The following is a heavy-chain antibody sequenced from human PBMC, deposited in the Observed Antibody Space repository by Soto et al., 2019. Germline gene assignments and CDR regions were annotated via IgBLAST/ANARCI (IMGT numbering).Heavy chain of an antibody. D-gene: IGHD6-6*01. CDR2: IIPIFTTT. CDR3: ARPSGLLGQYSALVDY. V-gene: IGHV1-69*13. Sequence: SVKVSCKASGGTFSNSVIAWVRQAPGQGLEWLGMIIPIFTTTNYAQKFKDRLTISADGSTSTAYMELSGLKSEDTAVYFCARPSGLLGQYSALVDYWGQGTLVTVSS. CDR1: GGTFSNSV. J-gene: IGHJ4*02.